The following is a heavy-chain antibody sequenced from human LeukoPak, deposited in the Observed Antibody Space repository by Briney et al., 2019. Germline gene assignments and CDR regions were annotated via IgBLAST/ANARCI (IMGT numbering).Heavy chain of an antibody. J-gene: IGHJ4*02. V-gene: IGHV3-23*01. D-gene: IGHD6-13*01. Sequence: RAGGSLRLSCAASGFTFSSYAMSWVRQAPGKGLEWVSAISGSGGSTYYADSVKGRFTISRDNSKNTLYLQMNSLRAEDTAVYYCAKGGYSSSWYENDHWGQGTLVTVSS. CDR2: ISGSGGST. CDR3: AKGGYSSSWYENDH. CDR1: GFTFSSYA.